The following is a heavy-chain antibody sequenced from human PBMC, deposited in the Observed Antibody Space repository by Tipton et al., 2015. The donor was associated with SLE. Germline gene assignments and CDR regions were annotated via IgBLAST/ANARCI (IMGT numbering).Heavy chain of an antibody. CDR1: GFTFSSYS. CDR3: ARDRAAAGFFDY. D-gene: IGHD6-13*01. V-gene: IGHV3-21*03. J-gene: IGHJ4*02. Sequence: SLRLSCAASGFTFSSYSMNWVRQAPGKGLEWVSSISSSSSYIYYADSVKGRFTISRDNAKNSLYLKINSLRAEDTAVYYCARDRAAAGFFDYWGQGTLVTVSS. CDR2: ISSSSSYI.